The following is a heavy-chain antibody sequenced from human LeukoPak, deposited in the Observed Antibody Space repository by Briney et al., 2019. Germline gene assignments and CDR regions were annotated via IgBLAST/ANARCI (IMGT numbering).Heavy chain of an antibody. J-gene: IGHJ5*02. CDR2: INHSGST. V-gene: IGHV4-34*01. D-gene: IGHD4-17*01. CDR3: ARVCDNGDYPQPSQPNWLDP. CDR1: GGSFSGYY. Sequence: PSETLSLTCAVYGGSFSGYYWSWIRQPPGKGLEWLGEINHSGSTNYNPSLKSRVIISVDTSKNQFSLKLSSVTAADTAVYYCARVCDNGDYPQPSQPNWLDPWGQGTLVTVSS.